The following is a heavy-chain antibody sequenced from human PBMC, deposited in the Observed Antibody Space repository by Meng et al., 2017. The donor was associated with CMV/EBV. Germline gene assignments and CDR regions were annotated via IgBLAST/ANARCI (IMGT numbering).Heavy chain of an antibody. CDR1: GFTFSDHF. CDR2: IRNKANSYTT. CDR3: ARVWRGRWFAP. J-gene: IGHJ5*02. D-gene: IGHD2-21*01. Sequence: AYGFTFSDHFMDWVRQAPGKGLEWVGRIRNKANSYTTEYGASVKGRFTISRDDSKNSVYLQMNSLKTEDTAVYYCARVWRGRWFAPWGQGTLVTVSS. V-gene: IGHV3-72*01.